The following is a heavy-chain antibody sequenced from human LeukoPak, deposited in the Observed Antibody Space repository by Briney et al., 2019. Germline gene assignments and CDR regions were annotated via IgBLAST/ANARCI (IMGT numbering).Heavy chain of an antibody. J-gene: IGHJ4*02. Sequence: GGSLRLSCAASGFTFSDSYMTWIRQAPGKGLEWVSFISNSGDSIYYADSVKGRFTTSRDNAKNSLFLQMNSLRAEDTAVYYCGRGHWGLDYWGQGALVTVSS. V-gene: IGHV3-11*04. CDR1: GFTFSDSY. D-gene: IGHD7-27*01. CDR2: ISNSGDSI. CDR3: GRGHWGLDY.